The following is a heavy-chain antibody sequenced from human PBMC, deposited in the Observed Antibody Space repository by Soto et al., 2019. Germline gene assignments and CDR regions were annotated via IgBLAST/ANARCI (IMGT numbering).Heavy chain of an antibody. CDR3: AQDPAPCGGSAY. V-gene: IGHV3-23*01. CDR2: FSGSGGNT. CDR1: GFTFSSYA. Sequence: EVQLLESGGGLVQPGGSLRLSCAASGFTFSSYAMSWVRQAPGKGLEWVSGFSGSGGNTYYADSVKGRFTISRDNSKKTLYLQMNSLRAEDTAVHYCAQDPAPCGGSAYGGDGTLVTVAS. D-gene: IGHD3-10*01. J-gene: IGHJ4*01.